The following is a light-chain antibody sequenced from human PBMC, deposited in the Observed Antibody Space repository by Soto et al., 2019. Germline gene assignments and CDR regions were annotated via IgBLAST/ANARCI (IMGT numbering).Light chain of an antibody. CDR1: SSDIGYYDY. CDR2: EVN. V-gene: IGLV2-14*01. CDR3: SSHSSSSAYYV. J-gene: IGLJ1*01. Sequence: QSPLAQPASVSGSPGQSITISCTGTSSDIGYYDYVSWYQHHSGKAPKLIIYEVNNRPSGVSNRFSGPKSVNTASLTISGLQAEDEADYYCSSHSSSSAYYVFGTGTKVTVL.